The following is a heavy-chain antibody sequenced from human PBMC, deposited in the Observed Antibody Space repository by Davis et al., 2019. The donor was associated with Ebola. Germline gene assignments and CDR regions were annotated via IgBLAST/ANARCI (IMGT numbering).Heavy chain of an antibody. CDR1: GFPFSSYN. V-gene: IGHV3-21*01. CDR2: ISSSSTYI. Sequence: PGGSLRLSCAASGFPFSSYNMNWVRQAPGKGLEWVSSISSSSTYIYYEDSVKGRFTISRDNAKKSLYLQMNSLRAEDTAVYYCARSSVWGQGTLVTVSS. J-gene: IGHJ4*02. CDR3: ARSSV.